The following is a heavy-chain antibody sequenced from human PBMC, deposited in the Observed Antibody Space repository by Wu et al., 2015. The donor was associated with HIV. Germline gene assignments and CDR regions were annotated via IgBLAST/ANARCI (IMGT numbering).Heavy chain of an antibody. CDR1: GGTFSSHA. D-gene: IGHD6-19*01. CDR2: IIPIFGTA. V-gene: IGHV1-69*05. J-gene: IGHJ6*02. CDR3: ARDTVSSGWYEGAYYYYGMDV. Sequence: QVQLVQSGAEVKKPGSSVKVSCKASGGTFSSHAISWVRQAPGQGLEWMGGIIPIFGTANYAQKFQGRVTITTDESTSTAYMELSSLRSEDTAVYYCARDTVSSGWYEGAYYYYGMDVWGQGTTVTVSS.